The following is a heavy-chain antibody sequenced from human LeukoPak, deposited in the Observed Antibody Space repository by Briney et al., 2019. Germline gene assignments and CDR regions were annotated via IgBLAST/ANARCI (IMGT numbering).Heavy chain of an antibody. D-gene: IGHD3-9*01. Sequence: GGSLRLSCAASGFTFSNAWMSWVRQAPGKGLEWVAVISYDGSNKYYADSVKGRFTISRDNSKNTLYLQMNSLRAEDTAVYYCAKTYYDILTGPNDAFDIWGQGTMVTVSS. CDR3: AKTYYDILTGPNDAFDI. CDR2: ISYDGSNK. J-gene: IGHJ3*02. V-gene: IGHV3-30*18. CDR1: GFTFSNAW.